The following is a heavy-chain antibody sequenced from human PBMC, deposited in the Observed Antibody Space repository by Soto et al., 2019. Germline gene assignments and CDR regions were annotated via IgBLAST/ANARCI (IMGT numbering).Heavy chain of an antibody. Sequence: QVQLVQSGAAVKKPGASVKVSCKASGYTFTNFGINWVRQAPGQGLEWMGWISTYNGNTNYAPKLQGRVTMTTDTATTTYYMELRSLRSDDTSVYYCARVPTTTPGDSDKNNCFVPWGQGTLVTVST. V-gene: IGHV1-18*04. CDR3: ARVPTTTPGDSDKNNCFVP. J-gene: IGHJ5*02. CDR1: GYTFTNFG. CDR2: ISTYNGNT. D-gene: IGHD4-17*01.